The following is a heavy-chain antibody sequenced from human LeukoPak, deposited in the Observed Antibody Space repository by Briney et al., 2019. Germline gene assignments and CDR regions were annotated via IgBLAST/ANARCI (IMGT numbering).Heavy chain of an antibody. D-gene: IGHD2-15*01. CDR2: IRSKAYGGTT. CDR1: GFTFGDYA. Sequence: GGSLRLSCTASGFTFGDYAMSWFRQAPGKGLEWVGFIRSKAYGGTTEYAASVKGRFTISRDDSKSIAYLQMNSLKTEDTAVYYCTREYCSGGSCYRTCDYWGQGTLVTVSS. V-gene: IGHV3-49*03. J-gene: IGHJ4*02. CDR3: TREYCSGGSCYRTCDY.